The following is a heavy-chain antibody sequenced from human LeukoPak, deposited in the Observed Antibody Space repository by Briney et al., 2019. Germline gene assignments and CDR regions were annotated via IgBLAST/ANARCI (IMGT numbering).Heavy chain of an antibody. V-gene: IGHV1-46*01. J-gene: IGHJ4*02. CDR3: ARTAARRFDY. Sequence: ASVKISCKASGYTFPSYFMHWVRQAPGQGLEWMGIINPTGGSTTYAQKFQGRVTMTRDTSTSTVYMELSSLRSDDTAVYYCARTAARRFDYWGQGTLVTVSS. CDR2: INPTGGST. CDR1: GYTFPSYF. D-gene: IGHD6-6*01.